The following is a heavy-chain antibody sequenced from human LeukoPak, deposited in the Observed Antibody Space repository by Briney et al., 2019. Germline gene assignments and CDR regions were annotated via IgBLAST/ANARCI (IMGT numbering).Heavy chain of an antibody. CDR1: GFTFSSYA. D-gene: IGHD3-22*01. J-gene: IGHJ4*02. Sequence: GRSLRLSCAASGFTFSSYAMHWVRQAPGKGLEWVAVISYDGSNKYYADSVKGRFTSSRDNSKNTLYLQMNSLRAEDTAVYYCARDHLVHYDSSGYLGYWGQGTLVTVSS. CDR2: ISYDGSNK. CDR3: ARDHLVHYDSSGYLGY. V-gene: IGHV3-30-3*01.